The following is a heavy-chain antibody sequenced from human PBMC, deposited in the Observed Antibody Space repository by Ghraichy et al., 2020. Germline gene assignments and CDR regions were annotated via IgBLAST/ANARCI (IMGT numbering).Heavy chain of an antibody. CDR2: ISSSGSTI. V-gene: IGHV3-11*01. J-gene: IGHJ3*02. Sequence: GESLNISCAASGFTFSDYYMSWIRQAPGKGLEWVSYISSSGSTIYYADSVKGRFTISRDNAKNSLYLQMNSLRAEDTAVYYCARDRGPRRCAFDIWGQGTMVTVSS. CDR3: ARDRGPRRCAFDI. CDR1: GFTFSDYY. D-gene: IGHD3-10*01.